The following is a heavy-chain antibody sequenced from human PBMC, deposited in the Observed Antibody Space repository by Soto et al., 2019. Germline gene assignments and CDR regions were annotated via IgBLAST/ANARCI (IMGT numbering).Heavy chain of an antibody. CDR3: ARGPPGYDYIWGSYRYLWYFDL. CDR1: GGSFSGYY. V-gene: IGHV4-34*01. Sequence: QVQLQQWGAGLLKPSETLSLTCAVYGGSFSGYYWSWIRQPPGKGLEWIGEINHSGSTNYNPSLKSRVTISVDTSENQFSLKLSSVTAADTAVYYCARGPPGYDYIWGSYRYLWYFDLWGRGTLVTVSS. CDR2: INHSGST. D-gene: IGHD3-16*02. J-gene: IGHJ2*01.